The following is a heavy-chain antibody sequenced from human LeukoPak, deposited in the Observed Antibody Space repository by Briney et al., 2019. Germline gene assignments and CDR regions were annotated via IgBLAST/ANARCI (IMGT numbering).Heavy chain of an antibody. CDR3: ARVERYFDWLPLYYYYGMDV. CDR2: ISWNSGSI. J-gene: IGHJ6*02. D-gene: IGHD3-9*01. V-gene: IGHV3-9*01. Sequence: PGGSLRLSCAASGFTFDDYAMHWVRQAPGKGLEWVSGISWNSGSIGYADSVKGRFTISRDNAKNSLYLQMNSLRAEDTAVYYCARVERYFDWLPLYYYYGMDVWGQGTTVTVSS. CDR1: GFTFDDYA.